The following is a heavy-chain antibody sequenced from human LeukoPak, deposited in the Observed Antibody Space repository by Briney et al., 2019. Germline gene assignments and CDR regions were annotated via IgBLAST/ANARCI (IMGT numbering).Heavy chain of an antibody. CDR1: GFTFSSYG. J-gene: IGHJ6*02. V-gene: IGHV3-30*18. Sequence: GGSLRLSCAASGFTFSSYGMHWVRQAPGKGLEWVAVISYDGSNKYYADSVKGRFTISRDNSKNTLYLQVNSLRAEDTAVYYCAKGESGSYPYYYYYGMDVWGQGTTVTVSS. CDR2: ISYDGSNK. D-gene: IGHD1-26*01. CDR3: AKGESGSYPYYYYYGMDV.